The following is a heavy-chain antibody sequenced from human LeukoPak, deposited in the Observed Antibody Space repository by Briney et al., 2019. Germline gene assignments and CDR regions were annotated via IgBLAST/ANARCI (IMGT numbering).Heavy chain of an antibody. CDR3: ASEHTTVTSLLDY. CDR2: LWYDGNNK. V-gene: IGHV3-33*01. D-gene: IGHD4-17*01. Sequence: PGRSLRLSCAASGFTFNSYGIHWVRQAPGKGLEWVAVLWYDGNNKYYADSVKGRFTISRDSSKNTMYLQMNSLRAEDTAVYYCASEHTTVTSLLDYWGQGTLVTVSS. J-gene: IGHJ4*02. CDR1: GFTFNSYG.